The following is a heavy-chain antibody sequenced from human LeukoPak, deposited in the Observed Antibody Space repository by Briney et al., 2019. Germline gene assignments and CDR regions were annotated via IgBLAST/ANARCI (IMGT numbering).Heavy chain of an antibody. J-gene: IGHJ4*02. CDR1: GYTFTSYH. D-gene: IGHD3-10*01. Sequence: ASVKVSCKASGYTFTSYHMHWVRQAPGQGLEWMGIINPSGGSTSYAQKFRGRVTVTRDTSTSTVYMELSSLTSDDTAVYYCARGRSDYYLDSWGQGTLVTVSS. CDR3: ARGRSDYYLDS. CDR2: INPSGGST. V-gene: IGHV1-46*01.